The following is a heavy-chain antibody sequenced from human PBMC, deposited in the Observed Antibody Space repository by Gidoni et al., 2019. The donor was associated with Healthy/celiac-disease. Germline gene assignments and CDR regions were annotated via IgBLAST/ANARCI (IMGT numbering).Heavy chain of an antibody. J-gene: IGHJ5*02. D-gene: IGHD2-2*01. Sequence: QVQLQQWGAGLLKPSETLSLPCAVYGGSFSGYSWSWIRQPPGKGLEWIGEINHSGSTNYNPSLKSRVTISVDTSKNQFSLKLSSVTAADTAVYYCAREGFRKGRYQLLWWWFDPWGQGTLVTVSS. CDR1: GGSFSGYS. CDR3: AREGFRKGRYQLLWWWFDP. CDR2: INHSGST. V-gene: IGHV4-34*01.